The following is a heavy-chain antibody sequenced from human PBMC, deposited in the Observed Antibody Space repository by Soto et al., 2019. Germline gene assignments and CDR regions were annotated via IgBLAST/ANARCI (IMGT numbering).Heavy chain of an antibody. D-gene: IGHD5-12*01. J-gene: IGHJ4*02. Sequence: PRLSCAASGFTFSSYGMHWVRQAPGKGLEWVAVIWYDGSNKYYADSVKGRFTISRDNSKNTLYLQMNSLRAEDTAVYYCARMAHSGYDSDWGQGTLVTVSS. V-gene: IGHV3-33*01. CDR2: IWYDGSNK. CDR1: GFTFSSYG. CDR3: ARMAHSGYDSD.